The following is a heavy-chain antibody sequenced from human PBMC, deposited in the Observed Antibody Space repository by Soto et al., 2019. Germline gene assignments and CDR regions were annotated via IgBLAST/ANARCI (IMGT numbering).Heavy chain of an antibody. CDR1: GGSFCGYY. CDR3: ARGAIQLWLRYFDY. Sequence: SETLSLTCAVYGGSFCGYYWSWIRQPPGKGLEWIGEINHSGSTNYNPSLKSRVTISVDTSKNQFSLKLSSVTAADTAVYYCARGAIQLWLRYFDYWGQGTLVTVSS. V-gene: IGHV4-34*01. J-gene: IGHJ4*02. CDR2: INHSGST. D-gene: IGHD5-18*01.